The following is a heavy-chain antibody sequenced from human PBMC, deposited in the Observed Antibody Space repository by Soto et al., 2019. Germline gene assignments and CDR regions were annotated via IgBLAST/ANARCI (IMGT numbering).Heavy chain of an antibody. CDR2: IHPGDSDT. J-gene: IGHJ6*02. D-gene: IGHD3-22*01. Sequence: PGESLKISCKGSGYSFTSYWIGWVRQMPGKGLEWMGIIHPGDSDTRYSPSFQGQVTISADKSISTAYLQWSSLKASDTDMYYCATHGTHYDDSSGYYDYYYYGMDVWGQGTTVTVSS. V-gene: IGHV5-51*01. CDR3: ATHGTHYDDSSGYYDYYYYGMDV. CDR1: GYSFTSYW.